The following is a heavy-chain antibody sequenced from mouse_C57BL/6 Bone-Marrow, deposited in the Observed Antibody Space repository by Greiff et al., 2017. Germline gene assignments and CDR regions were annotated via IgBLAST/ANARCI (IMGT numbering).Heavy chain of an antibody. J-gene: IGHJ1*03. CDR3: TPYGNWYFDV. CDR2: IRLKSDNYAT. D-gene: IGHD2-1*01. V-gene: IGHV6-3*01. CDR1: GFTFSNYW. Sequence: EVKLVESGGGLVQPGGSMKLSCVASGFTFSNYWMNWVRQSPEKGLEWVAQIRLKSDNYATHYAESVKGRFTISRDDSKSSVYLQMNNLRAEDTGIYYCTPYGNWYFDVWGTGTTVTVSS.